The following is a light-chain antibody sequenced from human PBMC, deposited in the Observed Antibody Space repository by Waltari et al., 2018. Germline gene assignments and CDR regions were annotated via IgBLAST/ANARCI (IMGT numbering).Light chain of an antibody. V-gene: IGKV3D-15*01. Sequence: EIEMTQSPATLSVSPGDRAILSCRASQSVSRNLGWYQQKPGQPPTLLIDGASVRATGIPARFSGSGSGTEFTLTISSLQSEDFAVYYWQHYNRWPYAFGQGTKLEIK. CDR1: QSVSRN. CDR2: GAS. CDR3: QHYNRWPYA. J-gene: IGKJ2*01.